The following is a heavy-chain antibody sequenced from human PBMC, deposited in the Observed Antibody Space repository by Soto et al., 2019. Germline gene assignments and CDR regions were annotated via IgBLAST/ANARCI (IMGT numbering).Heavy chain of an antibody. J-gene: IGHJ4*02. D-gene: IGHD3-3*01. CDR2: IYWDDDK. V-gene: IGHV2-5*02. CDR3: AHRVLRTVFGLVTTTAIYFDF. CDR1: GFSLTTSGVG. Sequence: QITLNESGPTQVKPRQTLTLTCTISGFSLTTSGVGVGWIRQSPGKAPEWLALIYWDDDKRYSPSLKSRLTITKDTSKNQVVLTMADLDPDDTATYYCAHRVLRTVFGLVTTTAIYFDFWGQGTPVAVSS.